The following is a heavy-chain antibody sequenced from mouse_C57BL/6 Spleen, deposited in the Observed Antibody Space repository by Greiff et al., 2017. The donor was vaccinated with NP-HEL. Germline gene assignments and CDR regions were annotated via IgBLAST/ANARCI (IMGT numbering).Heavy chain of an antibody. CDR3: ARARTTVPFWY. D-gene: IGHD1-1*01. CDR2: INPYNGDT. J-gene: IGHJ3*01. Sequence: VQLQQSGPELVKPGASVKISCKASGYSFTGYFMNWVMQSHGKSLEWIGRINPYNGDTFYNQKFKGKATLTVDKSSSTAHMEHRGLTSEYSAVYYCARARTTVPFWYWGQVTLVTVSA. CDR1: GYSFTGYF. V-gene: IGHV1-20*01.